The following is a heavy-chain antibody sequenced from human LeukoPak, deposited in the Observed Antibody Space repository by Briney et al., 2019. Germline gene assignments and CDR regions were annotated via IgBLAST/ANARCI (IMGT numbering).Heavy chain of an antibody. Sequence: GGSLRLSCAASGFTFSSYCMNWVRQAPGKGLEWVSSISGSSSYIYYADSVKGRFTISRDNAKNSLYLQMNSLRAEDTAVYYCARAGANYFDYWGQGTLVTVSS. CDR2: ISGSSSYI. D-gene: IGHD1-26*01. J-gene: IGHJ4*02. V-gene: IGHV3-21*01. CDR3: ARAGANYFDY. CDR1: GFTFSSYC.